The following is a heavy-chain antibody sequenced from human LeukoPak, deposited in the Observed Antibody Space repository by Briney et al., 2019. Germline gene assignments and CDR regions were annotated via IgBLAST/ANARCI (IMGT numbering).Heavy chain of an antibody. CDR2: IYYSGST. CDR3: ARAPDAFDI. Sequence: SETLSLTCIVSGGSISSISSNNYHWGWIRQPPGKGLEWIGSIYYSGSTYYNPSLKSRVTISVDRSKNQFSLKLSSVTAADTAVYYCARAPDAFDIWGQGTMVTVSS. V-gene: IGHV4-39*07. CDR1: GGSISSISSNNYH. J-gene: IGHJ3*02.